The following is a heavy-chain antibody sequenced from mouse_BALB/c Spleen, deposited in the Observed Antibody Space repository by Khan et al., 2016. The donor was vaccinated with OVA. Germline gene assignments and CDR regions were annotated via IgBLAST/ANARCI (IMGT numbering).Heavy chain of an antibody. V-gene: IGHV8-12*01. CDR3: ARSSGYSYCYALDY. CDR2: IYWDDDK. D-gene: IGHD3-1*01. CDR1: GFSLSTSGMG. J-gene: IGHJ4*01. Sequence: QVTLKESGPGILQPSQTLSLTCSFSGFSLSTSGMGVSWIRQPSGKGLEWLAHIYWDDDKRYNPSLKSRPTISKASSRNQVFHKFTSVYTADTATYYCARSSGYSYCYALDYWGQGTSVTVSS.